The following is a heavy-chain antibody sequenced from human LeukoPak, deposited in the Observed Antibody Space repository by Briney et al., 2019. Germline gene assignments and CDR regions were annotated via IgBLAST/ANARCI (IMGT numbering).Heavy chain of an antibody. V-gene: IGHV3-74*01. CDR2: INSDGGTT. CDR1: GFTFGTYW. Sequence: GGSLRLSCGASGFTFGTYWMHWVRQAPGKGLVWVSGINSDGGTTTYADSVKGRFTISRDNAKNTLYLQMNNLRAEDTAVYYCARSGIKMVRGVIIKSPYHMDVWGKGTTVTVSS. D-gene: IGHD3-10*01. J-gene: IGHJ6*03. CDR3: ARSGIKMVRGVIIKSPYHMDV.